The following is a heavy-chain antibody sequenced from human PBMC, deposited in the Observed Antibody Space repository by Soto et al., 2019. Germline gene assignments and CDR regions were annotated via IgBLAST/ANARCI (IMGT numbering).Heavy chain of an antibody. CDR2: ISYDGSDK. J-gene: IGHJ3*02. CDR1: GFTFSSYV. V-gene: IGHV3-30*18. Sequence: QVQLVESGGGVVQPGRSLRLSCAASGFTFSSYVMHWVRQAPGKGLEWVTVISYDGSDKYYADSVKGRFTISRDNSKNTLDLQMNSLSAEDTAVYYCAKEKSGSRPGDAFDIWGQGTMVTVSS. CDR3: AKEKSGSRPGDAFDI. D-gene: IGHD3-3*01.